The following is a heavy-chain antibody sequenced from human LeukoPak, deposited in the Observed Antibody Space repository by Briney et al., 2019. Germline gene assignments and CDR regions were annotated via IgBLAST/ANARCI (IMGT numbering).Heavy chain of an antibody. J-gene: IGHJ6*03. D-gene: IGHD2-15*01. V-gene: IGHV3-33*08. CDR2: IWYDGSNK. Sequence: GGSLRLSCAASGFTFSDPSMSWVRQAPGKGLEWVAVIWYDGSNKYYADSVKGRFTISRDNSKNTLYLQMNSLRAEDTAVYYCAREGYCSGGSCYPGYYYYMDVWGKGTTVTVSS. CDR3: AREGYCSGGSCYPGYYYYMDV. CDR1: GFTFSDPS.